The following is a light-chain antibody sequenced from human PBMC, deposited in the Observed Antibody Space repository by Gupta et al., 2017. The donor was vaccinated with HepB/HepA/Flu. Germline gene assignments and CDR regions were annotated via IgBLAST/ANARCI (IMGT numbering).Light chain of an antibody. CDR2: VAS. J-gene: IGKJ1*01. Sequence: DIQITHSPSSLSASIGDRVTITCRASQSISGYLNWYQQKPGKAPNLLIYVASTLQSGVPSRFSGSGSGTDFTLTVSSLQPEDFATYYCQQTCSTPWTFGQGTKVEVK. CDR3: QQTCSTPWT. CDR1: QSISGY. V-gene: IGKV1-39*01.